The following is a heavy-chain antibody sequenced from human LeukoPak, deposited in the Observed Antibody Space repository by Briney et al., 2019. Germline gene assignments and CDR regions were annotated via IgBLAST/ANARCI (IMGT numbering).Heavy chain of an antibody. CDR2: IYPGDSDT. Sequence: GESMKITCKGSGYSVTSDWIGWVSQVSANCRDWMGIIYPGDSDTRYSPSFQGQVTMSADKSISTAYLQWSSLTASDTAMYYCARHQSPGYYYYYMDVWGKGTTVTVSS. CDR3: ARHQSPGYYYYYMDV. V-gene: IGHV5-51*01. CDR1: GYSVTSDW. J-gene: IGHJ6*03. D-gene: IGHD3-10*01.